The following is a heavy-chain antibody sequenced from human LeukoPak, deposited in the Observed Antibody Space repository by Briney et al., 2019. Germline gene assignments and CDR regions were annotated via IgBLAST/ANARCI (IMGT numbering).Heavy chain of an antibody. CDR2: ISSNGGST. CDR1: GFTFSSYA. V-gene: IGHV3-64*01. D-gene: IGHD1-26*01. J-gene: IGHJ6*03. CDR3: AKDGYSGSYSYMDV. Sequence: GSLRLSCAASGFTFSSYAMHWVRQAPGKGLEYVSAISSNGGSTYYANSVKGRFTISRDNSKNTLYLQMNSLRAEDTAVYYCAKDGYSGSYSYMDVWGKGTTVTVSS.